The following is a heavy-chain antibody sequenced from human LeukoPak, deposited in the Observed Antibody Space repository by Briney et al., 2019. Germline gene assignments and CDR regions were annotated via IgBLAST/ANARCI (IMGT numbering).Heavy chain of an antibody. Sequence: TGGSLRLSCAASGFTFSNYALSWVRQAPGKGLEWVSDISGSGGSTYYADSVKGRFTISRDNSKNTMYLQMNSLRAEDTAVYYCAKRIQSAMAMGYWDQGTLVTVSS. CDR2: ISGSGGST. J-gene: IGHJ4*02. CDR1: GFTFSNYA. D-gene: IGHD5-18*01. V-gene: IGHV3-23*01. CDR3: AKRIQSAMAMGY.